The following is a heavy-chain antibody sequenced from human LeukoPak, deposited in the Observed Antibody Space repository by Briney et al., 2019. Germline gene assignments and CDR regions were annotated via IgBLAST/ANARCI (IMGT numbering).Heavy chain of an antibody. CDR2: INPGGAST. J-gene: IGHJ6*03. D-gene: IGHD3-3*01. CDR3: ARDSPITIFGVHYYYMDV. Sequence: ASVKVSCKASGYTFTNYYMHWVRQAPGQGLEWMGTINPGGASTSYAQKFQGRVTMTRDTPTSTVYMELSSLRSEDTAVYYCARDSPITIFGVHYYYMDVWGKGTTVTVSS. CDR1: GYTFTNYY. V-gene: IGHV1-46*03.